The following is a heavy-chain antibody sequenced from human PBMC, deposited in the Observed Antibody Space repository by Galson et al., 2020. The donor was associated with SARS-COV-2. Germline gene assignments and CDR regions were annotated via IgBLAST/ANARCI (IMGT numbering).Heavy chain of an antibody. CDR3: AKAGDIVATIIWYFDL. Sequence: GGSLRLSCAASGFTFDDYAMHWVRQAPGKGLEWVSGISWNSGSIGYADSVKGRFTISRDNAKNSLYLQMNSLRAEDTALYYCAKAGDIVATIIWYFDLWGRGTLVTVSS. V-gene: IGHV3-9*01. D-gene: IGHD5-12*01. CDR2: ISWNSGSI. CDR1: GFTFDDYA. J-gene: IGHJ2*01.